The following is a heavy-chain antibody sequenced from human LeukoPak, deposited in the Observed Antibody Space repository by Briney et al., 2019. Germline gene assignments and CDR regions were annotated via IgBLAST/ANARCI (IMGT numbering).Heavy chain of an antibody. J-gene: IGHJ2*01. CDR3: ARVEGHCSGGSCYNYYFDL. CDR2: ISSSSTYI. Sequence: GGSLRLSCADSQFTFNSYSMNWVRQAPGKGLEWVSSISSSSTYIYYADSVKGRFTISRDNTKKSLFLQMNSLRAEDTAVYYCARVEGHCSGGSCYNYYFDLWGRGTLVTVSS. D-gene: IGHD2-15*01. V-gene: IGHV3-21*01. CDR1: QFTFNSYS.